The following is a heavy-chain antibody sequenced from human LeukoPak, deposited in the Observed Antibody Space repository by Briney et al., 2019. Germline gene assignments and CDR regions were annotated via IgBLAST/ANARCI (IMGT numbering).Heavy chain of an antibody. Sequence: GGSLRLSCAASGFTVSSNYMSWVRQAPGKGLEWVSVIYSAGSTYYADSVKGRFTISRDNSKNTLYLQMNSLRAEGTAVYYCARDLGYCSSTSCRPNYFDYWGQGTLVPVSS. J-gene: IGHJ4*02. D-gene: IGHD2-2*01. V-gene: IGHV3-66*02. CDR1: GFTVSSNY. CDR2: IYSAGST. CDR3: ARDLGYCSSTSCRPNYFDY.